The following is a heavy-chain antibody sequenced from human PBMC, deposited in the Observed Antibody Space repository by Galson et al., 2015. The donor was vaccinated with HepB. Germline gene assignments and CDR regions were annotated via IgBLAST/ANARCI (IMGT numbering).Heavy chain of an antibody. CDR2: IWYDGSNK. CDR3: ARARGYSYGYGMDV. V-gene: IGHV3-33*08. CDR1: GFTFSSYG. J-gene: IGHJ6*02. D-gene: IGHD5-18*01. Sequence: SLRLSCAASGFTFSSYGMHWVRQAPGKGLEWVAVIWYDGSNKYYADSVKGRFTISRDNSKNTLYLQMNSPRAEDTAVYYCARARGYSYGYGMDVWGQGTLVTVSS.